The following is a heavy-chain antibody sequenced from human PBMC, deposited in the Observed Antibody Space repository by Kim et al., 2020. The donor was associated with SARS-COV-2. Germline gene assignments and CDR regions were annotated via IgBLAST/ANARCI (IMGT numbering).Heavy chain of an antibody. CDR2: FDPEDGET. V-gene: IGHV1-24*01. CDR1: GYTLTELS. CDR3: ATEHPKRLRYFDWLLLRY. Sequence: ASVKVSCKVSGYTLTELSMHWVRQAPGKGLEWMGGFDPEDGETIYAQKFQGRVTMTEDTSTDTAYMELSSLRSEDTAVYYCATEHPKRLRYFDWLLLRYWGQGTLVTVSS. D-gene: IGHD3-9*01. J-gene: IGHJ4*02.